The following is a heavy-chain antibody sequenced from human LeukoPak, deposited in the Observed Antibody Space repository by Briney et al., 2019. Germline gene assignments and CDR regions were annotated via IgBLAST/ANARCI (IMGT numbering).Heavy chain of an antibody. CDR1: GDDFTNYW. V-gene: IGHV5-51*01. CDR2: IHPADSQT. D-gene: IGHD6-6*01. CDR3: AIRTFVLTSPRWFDP. J-gene: IGHJ5*02. Sequence: GESLKISCKNSGDDFTNYWIGWVRQMPGKGLEWIGVIHPADSQTFYSPSFQGQVTISADRSISTIYLQWSSLKASDTALYYCAIRTFVLTSPRWFDPWGQGTLVTVSS.